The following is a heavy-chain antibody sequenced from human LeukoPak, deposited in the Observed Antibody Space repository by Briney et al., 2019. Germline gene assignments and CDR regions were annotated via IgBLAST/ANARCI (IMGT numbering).Heavy chain of an antibody. J-gene: IGHJ5*02. Sequence: APVKVSCKASGYTFTGYYMHWVRQAPGQGLEWMGWINPNSGGTNYAQKFQGRVTMTRDTSISTAYMELSRLRSDDTAVYYCARRVGDSSGYYSPPWSWFDPWGQGTLVTVSS. V-gene: IGHV1-2*02. CDR2: INPNSGGT. D-gene: IGHD3-22*01. CDR3: ARRVGDSSGYYSPPWSWFDP. CDR1: GYTFTGYY.